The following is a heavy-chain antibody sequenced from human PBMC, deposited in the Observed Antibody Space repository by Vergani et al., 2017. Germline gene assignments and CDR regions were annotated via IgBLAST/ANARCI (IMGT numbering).Heavy chain of an antibody. J-gene: IGHJ4*02. V-gene: IGHV1-2*02. CDR1: GYTFTGYY. Sequence: QVQLVQSGAEVKKPGASVKVSCKASGYTFTGYYMHWVRQAPGQGLEWMGWINPNSGGTNYAQKFQGRVTMTRDTSISTAYMELSRLRSDDTAVYYCARWTPPLRFLEWLLYSWGQGTLVTVSS. D-gene: IGHD3-3*01. CDR2: INPNSGGT. CDR3: ARWTPPLRFLEWLLYS.